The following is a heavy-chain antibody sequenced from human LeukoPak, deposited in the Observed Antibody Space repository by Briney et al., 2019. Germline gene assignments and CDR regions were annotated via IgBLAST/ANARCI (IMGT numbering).Heavy chain of an antibody. CDR3: ARLISSMVRGIIPFDY. CDR2: IYYSGST. V-gene: IGHV4-39*01. J-gene: IGHJ4*02. CDR1: GGSIGSSSYY. D-gene: IGHD3-10*01. Sequence: SETLSLTCTVSGGSIGSSSYYWGWIRQPPGKGLAWIGSIYYSGSTYYNPSLKSRVTISVDTSKNPFSLKLSSLTAADTAVYYCARLISSMVRGIIPFDYWGQGTLVTVSS.